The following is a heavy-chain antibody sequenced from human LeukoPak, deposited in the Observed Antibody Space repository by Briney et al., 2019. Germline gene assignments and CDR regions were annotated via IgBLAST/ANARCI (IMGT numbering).Heavy chain of an antibody. CDR3: ARGGNGPFDY. J-gene: IGHJ4*02. CDR2: IYSGGGT. Sequence: GGSLRLSCAASGFTVSSNYMSWVRQAPGKGLEWVSIIYSGGGTYYADSVKGRFTISRDNSKNTLYLQISSLRAEDTAVYYCARGGNGPFDYWGQGTLVTVSS. V-gene: IGHV3-53*01. CDR1: GFTVSSNY. D-gene: IGHD3-16*01.